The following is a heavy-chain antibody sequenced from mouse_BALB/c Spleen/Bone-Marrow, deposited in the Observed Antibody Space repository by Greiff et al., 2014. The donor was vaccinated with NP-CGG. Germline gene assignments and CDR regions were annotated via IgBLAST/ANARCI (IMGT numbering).Heavy chain of an antibody. J-gene: IGHJ3*01. CDR2: INPSSGYT. Sequence: QVQLQQSGAELARPGASVKMPCKASGYTFTSYTMHWVKQRPGQGLEWIGYINPSSGYTNYNQKFKDKATLTADKSSSTAYMQLSSLTSEDSAVYHCARWANWDGFAYWGQGTLVTVSA. D-gene: IGHD4-1*02. CDR3: ARWANWDGFAY. CDR1: GYTFTSYT. V-gene: IGHV1-4*01.